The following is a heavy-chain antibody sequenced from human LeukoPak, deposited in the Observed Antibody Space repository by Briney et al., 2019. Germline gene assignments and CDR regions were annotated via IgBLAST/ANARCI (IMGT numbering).Heavy chain of an antibody. CDR2: ISSSSSYI. CDR1: GFTFSTYS. D-gene: IGHD3-10*01. CDR3: AKGFLGESLSFDP. J-gene: IGHJ5*02. Sequence: GGPLRLSCAASGFTFSTYSMNWVRQAPGKGLEWVSSISSSSSYIHYADSMKGRFTISRDNSKNTLYLQMNSLRAEDTAVYYCAKGFLGESLSFDPWGQGTLVTVSS. V-gene: IGHV3-21*01.